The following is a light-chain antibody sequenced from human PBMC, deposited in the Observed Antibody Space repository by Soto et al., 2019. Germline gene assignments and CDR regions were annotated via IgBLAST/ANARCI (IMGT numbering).Light chain of an antibody. J-gene: IGKJ4*01. CDR2: AAT. CDR1: QGIGND. Sequence: AIQVAQSPSSLSASVGDRVTITCRASQGIGNDVGWYQQKPGKAPKLLLYAATTLQSGVPSRLSGTRSGTDFTLTISSLQPEDFATYYCLQDHNYPLTFGGGTKVEIK. CDR3: LQDHNYPLT. V-gene: IGKV1-6*02.